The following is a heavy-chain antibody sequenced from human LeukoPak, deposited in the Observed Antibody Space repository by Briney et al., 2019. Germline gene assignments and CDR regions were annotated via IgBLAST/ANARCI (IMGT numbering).Heavy chain of an antibody. Sequence: GESLKISCKGSGYCFTSYWMGGGGQMPGKGREWLGIIYPGDSHTRYSPSFQGQVTISVDKSITTAYLQWSSLKASATAMCYFPRVGSGGTPFDYWGQGTLVTVSS. CDR1: GYCFTSYW. CDR3: PRVGSGGTPFDY. D-gene: IGHD2-15*01. J-gene: IGHJ4*02. CDR2: IYPGDSHT. V-gene: IGHV5-51*01.